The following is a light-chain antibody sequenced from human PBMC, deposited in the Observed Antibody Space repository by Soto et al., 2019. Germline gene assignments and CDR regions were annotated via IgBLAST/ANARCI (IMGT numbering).Light chain of an antibody. CDR3: SSYTSSSTPDV. Sequence: LTQPASVSGSPGQSITISCTGTSSDVGGYNYVSWYQQHPGKAPKLMIYEVSNRPSGVSNRFSGSKSGNTASLTISGLQAEDEADYYCSSYTSSSTPDVFGTGTKVTVL. J-gene: IGLJ1*01. CDR2: EVS. CDR1: SSDVGGYNY. V-gene: IGLV2-14*01.